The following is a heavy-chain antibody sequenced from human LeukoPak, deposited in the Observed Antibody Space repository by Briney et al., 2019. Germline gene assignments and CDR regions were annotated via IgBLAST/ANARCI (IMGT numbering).Heavy chain of an antibody. CDR3: ARDYYSGSYYGDY. J-gene: IGHJ4*02. Sequence: ASVKVSCKASGYTFTNYGISWVRQAPGQGLEWMGWISAYNANTNYAQRLQGRVTMTTDTSTSTAYMELRSLRCDDTAVYFCARDYYSGSYYGDYWGQGNLVTVSS. V-gene: IGHV1-18*01. D-gene: IGHD1-26*01. CDR1: GYTFTNYG. CDR2: ISAYNANT.